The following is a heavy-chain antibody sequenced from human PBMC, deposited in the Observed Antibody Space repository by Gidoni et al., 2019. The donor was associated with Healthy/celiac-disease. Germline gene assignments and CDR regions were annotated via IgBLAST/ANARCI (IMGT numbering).Heavy chain of an antibody. D-gene: IGHD3-22*01. J-gene: IGHJ4*02. V-gene: IGHV3-9*01. CDR2: ISWNSVSI. CDR3: AKGHLVVITHPIDY. Sequence: EVQLVESGGGLVQPGRSLRRSGSAAGVTYDDEAMHWVRKAPGKGLEWVSGISWNSVSIGYADSVKGRFTISRDNAKNSLYLQMNSLRAEDTALYYCAKGHLVVITHPIDYWGQGTLVTVSS. CDR1: GVTYDDEA.